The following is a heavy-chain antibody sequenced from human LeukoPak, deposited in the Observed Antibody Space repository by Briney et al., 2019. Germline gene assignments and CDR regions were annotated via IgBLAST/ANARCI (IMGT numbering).Heavy chain of an antibody. CDR1: GFTFISYA. V-gene: IGHV3-30*03. CDR2: ISYDGRNK. J-gene: IGHJ3*02. Sequence: GGSLRLSCEGSGFTFISYAMNWVRQAPGKGLEWVAVISYDGRNKFYGESVKGRFTISRDNSKNTLYLQMSSLRSEDTAVYYYARGYSGYDDAFDKWGQGTMVTVSS. D-gene: IGHD5-12*01. CDR3: ARGYSGYDDAFDK.